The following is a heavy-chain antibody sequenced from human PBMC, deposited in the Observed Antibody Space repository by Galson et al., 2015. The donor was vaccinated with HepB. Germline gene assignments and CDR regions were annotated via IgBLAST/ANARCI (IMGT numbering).Heavy chain of an antibody. J-gene: IGHJ5*02. V-gene: IGHV4-39*01. CDR1: GGSISSSSYY. CDR2: IYYNGST. D-gene: IGHD1/OR15-1a*01. CDR3: ARHRLITTPLGRTWIDP. Sequence: LSLTCTVSGGSISSSSYYWGWIRQPPGKGLEWIGSIYYNGSTDYNPSLKSRVTISVDTSKNHFFLKLSSVTAADTAVFYCARHRLITTPLGRTWIDPWGQGTRVTVSS.